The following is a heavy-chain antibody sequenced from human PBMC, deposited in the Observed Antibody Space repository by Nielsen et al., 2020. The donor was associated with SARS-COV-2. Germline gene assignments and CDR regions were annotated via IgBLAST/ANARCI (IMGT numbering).Heavy chain of an antibody. J-gene: IGHJ4*02. CDR3: ARLRDDGYYFDTGPFDH. Sequence: GESLKISCAASGFTFSSYGMYWVRQAPGKGLEWVTVISYDGSNKYYADSVKGRFTISRDNAKNTVYLQMNSLRDEDTAVYYCARLRDDGYYFDTGPFDHWGQGIPVTVSS. CDR1: GFTFSSYG. V-gene: IGHV3-30*03. D-gene: IGHD2/OR15-2a*01. CDR2: ISYDGSNK.